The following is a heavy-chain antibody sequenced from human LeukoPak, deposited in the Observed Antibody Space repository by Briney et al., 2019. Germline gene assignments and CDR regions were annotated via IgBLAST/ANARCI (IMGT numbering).Heavy chain of an antibody. CDR3: ARGMPLSITMVRGVPKLFDI. Sequence: PSETLSLTCAVYGGSFSGYYWSWIRQPPGKGLEWIGEINHSGSTNYNPSLKSRVTISVDTSKNQFSLKLSSVTAADTAVYYCARGMPLSITMVRGVPKLFDIWGQGTMVTVSS. CDR2: INHSGST. D-gene: IGHD3-10*01. J-gene: IGHJ3*02. V-gene: IGHV4-34*01. CDR1: GGSFSGYY.